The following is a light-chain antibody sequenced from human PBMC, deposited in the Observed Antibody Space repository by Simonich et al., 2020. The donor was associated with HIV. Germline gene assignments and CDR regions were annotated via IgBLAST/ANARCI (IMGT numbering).Light chain of an antibody. J-gene: IGLJ3*02. Sequence: QSALTQPASVSGSPGQSITISCIGTSSDFGTYNYVSWYQHHPGKAPKLMICNVAERPSGASIRFSGSKSGNTASLTISGLQAEDEADFYCSSYTSSSTWVFGGGTKVTVL. CDR1: SSDFGTYNY. CDR2: NVA. CDR3: SSYTSSSTWV. V-gene: IGLV2-14*03.